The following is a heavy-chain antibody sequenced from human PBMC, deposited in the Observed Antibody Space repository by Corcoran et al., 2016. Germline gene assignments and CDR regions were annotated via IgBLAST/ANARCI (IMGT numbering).Heavy chain of an antibody. V-gene: IGHV1-69*01. Sequence: QVQLGQSGAEVKKPGSSVKVSCKASGGTFSSYAISWVRQAPGQGLEWMGGIIPIFGTANYAQKFQGRVTITADEFTSTAYMELSSLRSEDTAVYCCARGVAAAGTGGWFDPWGQGIVVTVSS. D-gene: IGHD6-13*01. CDR2: IIPIFGTA. CDR3: ARGVAAAGTGGWFDP. CDR1: GGTFSSYA. J-gene: IGHJ5*02.